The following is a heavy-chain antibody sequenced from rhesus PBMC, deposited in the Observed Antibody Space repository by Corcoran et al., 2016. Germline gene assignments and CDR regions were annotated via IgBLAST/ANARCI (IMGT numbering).Heavy chain of an antibody. CDR3: GRGDAFIAAGLDFDY. V-gene: IGHV1-111*02. CDR1: GYTFTALS. D-gene: IGHD6-13*01. CDR2: METKKKKG. Sequence: EVPLVQSGTEVKKPGASVNISCTASGYTFTALSLHWVRQALGKGLEWRGRMETKKKKGRQQKKFPDKITITAEKATYTANMERSSMRYEDKAVYYCGRGDAFIAAGLDFDYWGQGVLVTVSS. J-gene: IGHJ4*01.